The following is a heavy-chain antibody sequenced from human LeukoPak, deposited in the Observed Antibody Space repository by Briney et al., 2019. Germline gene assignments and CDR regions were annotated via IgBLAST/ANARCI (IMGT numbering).Heavy chain of an antibody. Sequence: GGPLRLSCGAWGFSYTSYWMSCPRQARGRALEFLANKNQEGDTKNSVDSVKGRFTICRDNDENSLDLQISSLRAEDTVLYYCARDPGWSYFDIWGQGIMVTVSS. CDR2: KNQEGDTK. J-gene: IGHJ3*02. V-gene: IGHV3-7*01. D-gene: IGHD2-15*01. CDR1: GFSYTSYW. CDR3: ARDPGWSYFDI.